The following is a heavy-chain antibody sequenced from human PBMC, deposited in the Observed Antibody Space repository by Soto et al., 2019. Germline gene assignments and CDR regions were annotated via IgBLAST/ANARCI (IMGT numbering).Heavy chain of an antibody. J-gene: IGHJ4*02. V-gene: IGHV3-21*01. CDR2: ISSASSET. CDR1: GFTFSNYA. Sequence: GGSLRLSCAASGFTFSNYAMNWVRQVPGKGLEWVASISSASSETWYADSVKGRFIISRDNAQNSLFLQMNTLRPEDSAIYYCARVAYWGPGTQVTVSS. CDR3: ARVAY.